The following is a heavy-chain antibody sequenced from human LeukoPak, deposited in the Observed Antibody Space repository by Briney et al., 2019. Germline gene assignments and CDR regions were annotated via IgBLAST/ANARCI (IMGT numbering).Heavy chain of an antibody. CDR1: GGSVSSGSYY. Sequence: SETLSLTCTVSGGSVSSGSYYWSWIRQPPGKGLEWIGYIYYSGSTNYNPSLKSRVTISVDTSKNQFSLKLSSVTAADTAAYYCAGRYFDWPRDWFDPWGQGTLVTVSS. J-gene: IGHJ5*02. D-gene: IGHD3-9*01. CDR3: AGRYFDWPRDWFDP. V-gene: IGHV4-61*01. CDR2: IYYSGST.